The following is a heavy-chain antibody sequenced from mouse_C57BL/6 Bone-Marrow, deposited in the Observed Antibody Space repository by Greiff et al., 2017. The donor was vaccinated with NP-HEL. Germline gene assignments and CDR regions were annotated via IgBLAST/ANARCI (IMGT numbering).Heavy chain of an antibody. J-gene: IGHJ4*01. V-gene: IGHV5-17*01. CDR1: GFTFSDYG. CDR3: ARPGDGYLYYAMDY. D-gene: IGHD2-3*01. Sequence: EVQRVESGGGLVKPGGSLKLSCAASGFTFSDYGMHWVRQAPEKGLEWVAYISSGSSTIYYADTVKGRFTISRDNAKNTLFLQMTSLRSEDTAMYYCARPGDGYLYYAMDYWGQGTSVTVSS. CDR2: ISSGSSTI.